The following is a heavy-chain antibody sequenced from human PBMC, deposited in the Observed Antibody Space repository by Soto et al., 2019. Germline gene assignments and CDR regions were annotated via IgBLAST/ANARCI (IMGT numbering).Heavy chain of an antibody. D-gene: IGHD2-15*01. CDR1: GFTFSSYA. V-gene: IGHV3-23*01. CDR3: AAGGPNSYYYYGMDV. CDR2: ISGSGGGT. J-gene: IGHJ6*02. Sequence: PGGSLRLSCAASGFTFSSYAMSWVRQAPGKGLEWVSAISGSGGGTYYADSVKGRFTISRDNSKNTLYLQMNSLRAEDTAVYYCAAGGPNSYYYYGMDVWGQGTTVTVSS.